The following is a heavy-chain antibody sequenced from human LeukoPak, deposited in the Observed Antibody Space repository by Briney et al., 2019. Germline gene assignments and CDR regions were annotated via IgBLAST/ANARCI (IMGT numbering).Heavy chain of an antibody. D-gene: IGHD4-23*01. CDR3: ARERWVTYYGTDV. Sequence: PSETLSLTCTVSGGSISSDGSYWSWIRQHPGKGLEWIGYIYYGGSTYYNPSLKSRVSISVDTSKNQFSLKLSSVTAADTALYYRARERWVTYYGTDVWGQGTTVTVSS. V-gene: IGHV4-31*03. J-gene: IGHJ6*02. CDR2: IYYGGST. CDR1: GGSISSDGSY.